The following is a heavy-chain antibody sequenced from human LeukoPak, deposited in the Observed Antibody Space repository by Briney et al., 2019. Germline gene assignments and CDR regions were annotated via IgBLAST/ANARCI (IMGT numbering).Heavy chain of an antibody. CDR3: ARDNTPMVRGVMSNY. Sequence: ASVKVSCKASGYTFTSYGISWVRQAPGQGLEWMGWISAYNGNTNCAQKLQGRVTMTTDTSTSTAYMELRSLRSDDTAVYYCARDNTPMVRGVMSNYWGQGTLVTVSP. J-gene: IGHJ4*02. D-gene: IGHD3-10*01. CDR1: GYTFTSYG. CDR2: ISAYNGNT. V-gene: IGHV1-18*04.